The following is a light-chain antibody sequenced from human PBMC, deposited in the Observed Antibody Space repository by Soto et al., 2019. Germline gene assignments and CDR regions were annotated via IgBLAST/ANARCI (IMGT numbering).Light chain of an antibody. Sequence: DVMMTQTPLSLSVTPGQSASISCKSSRSLLHTDGKTYLYWHMQRPGQPPQLLIYDVSNRFSGVPDRFRGSGSGTDFTLKISRVEAEDVGTSYCMQSQTPPLTFGGGTKVEIK. V-gene: IGKV2D-29*01. J-gene: IGKJ4*01. CDR2: DVS. CDR3: MQSQTPPLT. CDR1: RSLLHTDGKTY.